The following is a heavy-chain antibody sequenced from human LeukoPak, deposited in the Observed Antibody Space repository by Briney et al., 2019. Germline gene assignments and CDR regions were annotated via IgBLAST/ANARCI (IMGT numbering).Heavy chain of an antibody. CDR2: ISGSGGST. V-gene: IGHV3-23*01. CDR3: AKDLLVGATGY. Sequence: GGSLRLSCAASGFTFSSYGTSWVRQAPGKGLEWVSAISGSGGSTYYADSVKGRFTISRDNSKNTLYLQMNSLRAEDTAVYYCAKDLLVGATGYWGQGTLVTVSS. D-gene: IGHD1-26*01. J-gene: IGHJ4*02. CDR1: GFTFSSYG.